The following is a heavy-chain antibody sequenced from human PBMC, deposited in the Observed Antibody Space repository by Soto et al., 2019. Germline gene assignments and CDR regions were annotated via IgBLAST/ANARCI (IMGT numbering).Heavy chain of an antibody. J-gene: IGHJ4*02. Sequence: QVQLVESGGGVVQPGRSLRLSCAASGFTFSSYAMHWVRQAPGKGLEWVAVISYDGSNKYYADSVKGRFTISRDNSKNTLYLQMNSLRAEDTAVYYCARGFHYGGSYPAHYFDYWGQGTLVTVSS. V-gene: IGHV3-30-3*01. CDR3: ARGFHYGGSYPAHYFDY. CDR1: GFTFSSYA. CDR2: ISYDGSNK. D-gene: IGHD1-26*01.